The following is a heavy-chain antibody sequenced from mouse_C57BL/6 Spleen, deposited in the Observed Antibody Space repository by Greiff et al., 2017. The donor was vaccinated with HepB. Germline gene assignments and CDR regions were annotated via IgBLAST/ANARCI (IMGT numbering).Heavy chain of an antibody. CDR2: IYPGDGDT. Sequence: VQGVESGPELVKPGASVKISCKASGYAFSSSWMNWVKQRPGKGLEWIGRIYPGDGDTNYNGKFKGKATLTADKSSSTAYMQLSSLTSEDSAVYFCARFGRWLEGMDYWGQGTSVTVSS. J-gene: IGHJ4*01. V-gene: IGHV1-82*01. CDR3: ARFGRWLEGMDY. D-gene: IGHD2-3*01. CDR1: GYAFSSSW.